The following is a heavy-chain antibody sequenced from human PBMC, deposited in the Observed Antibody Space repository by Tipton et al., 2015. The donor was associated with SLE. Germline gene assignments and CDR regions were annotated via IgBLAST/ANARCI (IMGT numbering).Heavy chain of an antibody. CDR2: IYHSGTT. D-gene: IGHD7-27*01. CDR3: ARDVPAPTGGV. Sequence: PGLVKPSETLSLTCSVSGFSISSGYYWGWIRQPPGKGLEWIGSIYHSGTTYYNPSLKTRVTISVDTSKNQFSLKMNSVTAADTAVYYCARDVPAPTGGVWGQGTLVTVSS. V-gene: IGHV4-38-2*02. J-gene: IGHJ4*02. CDR1: GFSISSGYY.